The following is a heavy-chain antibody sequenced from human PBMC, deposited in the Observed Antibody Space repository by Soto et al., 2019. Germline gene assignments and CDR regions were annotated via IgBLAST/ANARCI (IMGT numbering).Heavy chain of an antibody. V-gene: IGHV3-30*18. CDR1: GFTFSSYV. CDR2: VSNDGSNK. D-gene: IGHD6-19*01. J-gene: IGHJ4*02. Sequence: PGGSLRLSCAASGFTFSSYVMHWVRQAPGKGLEWVAAVSNDGSNKDYADSVKGRFTISRDNSKNTLYLQMNSLRAEDTAVYYCAKVLLTYTSGWYHPHFDYWGQGTLVTVSS. CDR3: AKVLLTYTSGWYHPHFDY.